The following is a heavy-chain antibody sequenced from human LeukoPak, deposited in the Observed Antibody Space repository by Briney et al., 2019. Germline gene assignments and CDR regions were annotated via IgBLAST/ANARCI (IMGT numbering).Heavy chain of an antibody. CDR1: GGSLSSGSYY. CDR3: ARGWDNYGFWTLRFDP. J-gene: IGHJ5*02. D-gene: IGHD3-3*01. V-gene: IGHV4-61*02. CDR2: IYTSGST. Sequence: SETLSLTCTVSGGSLSSGSYYWSWIRQPAGKGLEWIGRIYTSGSTNYNPSLKSRVTISVDTSKNQFSLKLSSVTAADTAVYYCARGWDNYGFWTLRFDPWGQGTLVTVSS.